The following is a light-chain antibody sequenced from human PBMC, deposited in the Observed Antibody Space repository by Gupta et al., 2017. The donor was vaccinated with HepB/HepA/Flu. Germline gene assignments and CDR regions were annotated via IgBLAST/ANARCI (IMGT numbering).Light chain of an antibody. CDR1: SGDIGSYDV. CDR3: SSDRGIYTFVV. V-gene: IGLV2-23*02. Sequence: QSALTQPASVSGSPGQSITISCTGTSGDIGSYDVVSWYQQHAGKAPKVMIYEFNRRPSGVSDRFSGTKSVNTASLTSAGLHAEDDADYYCSSDRGIYTFVVFGRGTRVTVL. CDR2: EFN. J-gene: IGLJ2*01.